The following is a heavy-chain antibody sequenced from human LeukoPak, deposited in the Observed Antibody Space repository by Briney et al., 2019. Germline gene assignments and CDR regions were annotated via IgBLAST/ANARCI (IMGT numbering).Heavy chain of an antibody. D-gene: IGHD6-19*01. Sequence: GASVKVSCKASGYTFTSYGISWVRQAPGQGLEWMGRIIPIFGTANYAQKFQGRVTITTDESTSTAYMELSSLRSEDTAVYYCARDGGYSSGWDLKYWGQGTLVTVSS. CDR2: IIPIFGTA. CDR3: ARDGGYSSGWDLKY. CDR1: GYTFTSYG. J-gene: IGHJ4*02. V-gene: IGHV1-69*05.